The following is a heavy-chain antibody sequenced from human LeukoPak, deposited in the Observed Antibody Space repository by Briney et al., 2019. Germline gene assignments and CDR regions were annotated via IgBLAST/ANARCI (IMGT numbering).Heavy chain of an antibody. D-gene: IGHD3-22*01. CDR1: GYTFTGYY. J-gene: IGHJ5*02. CDR2: TNPDSGGT. Sequence: ASVKVSCKASGYTFTGYYMHWVRQAPGQGLEWMGWTNPDSGGTNYAQKFQGRVTMTRDTSISTAYMELSRLRSDDTAVYYCAGEARYYYDSSGFSTPFDPWGQGTLVTVSS. CDR3: AGEARYYYDSSGFSTPFDP. V-gene: IGHV1-2*02.